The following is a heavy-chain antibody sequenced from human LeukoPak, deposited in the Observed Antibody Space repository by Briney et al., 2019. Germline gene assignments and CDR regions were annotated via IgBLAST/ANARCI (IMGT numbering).Heavy chain of an antibody. CDR1: GYSFTNYY. J-gene: IGHJ4*02. V-gene: IGHV1-46*01. CDR2: INPSDGST. D-gene: IGHD6-13*01. Sequence: ASVKVSCKASGYSFTNYYMHWVRQAPGQGLEWMGIINPSDGSTSYAQKFQGRVTVTGDTSTSTVYMELSSLRSEDTAVYYCARTDSSSWYVPYWGQGTLVTVSS. CDR3: ARTDSSSWYVPY.